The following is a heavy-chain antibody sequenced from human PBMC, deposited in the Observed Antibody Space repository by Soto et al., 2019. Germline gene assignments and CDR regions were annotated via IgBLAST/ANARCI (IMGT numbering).Heavy chain of an antibody. CDR3: ATGGWAYDLLTGYRCGVDV. J-gene: IGHJ6*02. Sequence: QVQLVQSGADVKKPGSSVKVSCKASGGTFSTYAISWVRQAPGQGLEWMGGIIPIFRTAKYAQKFQGRVTITADESTSTAYMELSSLRSEDTAVDYCATGGWAYDLLTGYRCGVDVGGQGTAVTVSS. D-gene: IGHD3-9*01. CDR2: IIPIFRTA. CDR1: GGTFSTYA. V-gene: IGHV1-69*12.